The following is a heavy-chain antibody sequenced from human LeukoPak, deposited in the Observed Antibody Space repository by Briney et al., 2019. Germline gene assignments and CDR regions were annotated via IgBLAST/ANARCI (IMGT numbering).Heavy chain of an antibody. CDR3: ARAPADYYDSSGFYYFDY. Sequence: ASVKVSCKTSGYTFSNYGISWVRQAPGQGLEWMGGIFPIFGTANYAQKFQGRVTITADESTSTAYMELSSLRSEDTAVYYCARAPADYYDSSGFYYFDYWGQGTLVTVSS. CDR2: IFPIFGTA. CDR1: GYTFSNYG. J-gene: IGHJ4*02. V-gene: IGHV1-69*13. D-gene: IGHD3-22*01.